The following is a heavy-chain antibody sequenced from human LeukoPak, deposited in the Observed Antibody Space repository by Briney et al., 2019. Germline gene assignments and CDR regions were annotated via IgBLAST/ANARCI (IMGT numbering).Heavy chain of an antibody. D-gene: IGHD6-13*01. CDR2: IYYSGST. J-gene: IGHJ6*03. CDR3: ARGLSSPPYYYYYMDV. Sequence: SETLSLTCTVSGGSISSSSYYWGWIRQPPGKRLEWSGSIYYSGSTYYNPSLKSRVTISVDTSKNQFSLKLSSVTAADTAVYYCARGLSSPPYYYYYMDVWGKGTTVTVSS. V-gene: IGHV4-39*07. CDR1: GGSISSSSYY.